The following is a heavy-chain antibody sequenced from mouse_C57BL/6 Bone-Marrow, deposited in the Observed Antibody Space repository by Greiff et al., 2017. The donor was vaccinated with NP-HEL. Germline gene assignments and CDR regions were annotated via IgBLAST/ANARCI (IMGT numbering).Heavy chain of an antibody. Sequence: QVQLQQPGAELVMPGASVKLSCKASGYTFISYWMHWVKQRPGQGLEWIGEIDPSDSYTNYNQKFKGKSTLTVDKSSSTAYMQLSSLTSEDSAVYYCARPGGQDYWGQGTTLTVSS. CDR1: GYTFISYW. CDR3: ARPGGQDY. V-gene: IGHV1-69*01. J-gene: IGHJ2*01. CDR2: IDPSDSYT. D-gene: IGHD3-2*02.